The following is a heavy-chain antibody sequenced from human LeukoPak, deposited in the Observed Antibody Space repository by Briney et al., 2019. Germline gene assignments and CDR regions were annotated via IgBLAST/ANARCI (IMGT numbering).Heavy chain of an antibody. CDR3: ATRGSDFWSGFDY. D-gene: IGHD3-3*01. Sequence: ASVKVSCKLSGNTLRDLPIHWVRQADGQGLEWMAGFDPENAEIVYAQKFQGRVTMTEDTSTNTAYMELTSLTSDDTALYYCATRGSDFWSGFDYWGQGTQVTVSS. CDR1: GNTLRDLP. V-gene: IGHV1-24*01. CDR2: FDPENAEI. J-gene: IGHJ4*02.